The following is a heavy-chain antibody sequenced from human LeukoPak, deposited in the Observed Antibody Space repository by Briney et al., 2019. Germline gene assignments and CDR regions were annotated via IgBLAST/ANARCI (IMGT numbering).Heavy chain of an antibody. CDR3: ARDHPGSNSLDY. V-gene: IGHV3-74*01. CDR2: LRTDGQKT. CDR1: GFTFSNYW. D-gene: IGHD4-11*01. J-gene: IGHJ4*02. Sequence: GGSLRLSCAASGFTFSNYWMHWVRQAPGKGLEWVSRLRTDGQKTSYTDSVKGRFTISRDNAKNTLYLQMNSLRVEDTAVYYCARDHPGSNSLDYWGQGTLVTVSS.